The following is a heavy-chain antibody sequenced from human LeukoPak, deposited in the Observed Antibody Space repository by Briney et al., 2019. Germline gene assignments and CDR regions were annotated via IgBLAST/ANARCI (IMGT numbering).Heavy chain of an antibody. CDR3: ARGRMVRGGYRA. D-gene: IGHD3-10*01. J-gene: IGHJ5*02. CDR2: INHSGST. V-gene: IGHV4-34*01. Sequence: SETLPLTCAVYGGSFSGYYWSWIRQPPGKGLEWIGEINHSGSTNYNPSLKSRVTISVDTSKNQFSLKLSSVTAADTAVYYCARGRMVRGGYRAWGQGTLVTVSS. CDR1: GGSFSGYY.